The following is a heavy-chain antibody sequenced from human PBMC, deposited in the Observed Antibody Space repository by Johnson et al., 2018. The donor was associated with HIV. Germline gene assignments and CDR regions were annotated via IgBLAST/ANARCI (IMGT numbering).Heavy chain of an antibody. CDR3: ASDGWELLGVAAFDV. CDR1: GFTFDDYA. Sequence: QVQLVESGGGLVQPGRSLRLSCAASGFTFDDYAMHWVRQAPGKGLEWVAVISYDGSKKYHADSVKGRFPISRDNSKNTLYLQMNGLRAEDTAVYYCASDGWELLGVAAFDVWGQGTMVTVSS. CDR2: ISYDGSKK. D-gene: IGHD1-26*01. J-gene: IGHJ3*01. V-gene: IGHV3-30*04.